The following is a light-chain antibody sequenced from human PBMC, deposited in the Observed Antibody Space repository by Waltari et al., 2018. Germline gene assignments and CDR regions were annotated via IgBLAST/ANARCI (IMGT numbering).Light chain of an antibody. CDR2: HAS. CDR3: QHYVNLPAT. CDR1: EGIRKY. V-gene: IGKV3-20*01. Sequence: EIVLTQSPDTLSFSPGESATLSCRASEGIRKYLAWYQQKPGQAPRLLIYHASSRSSGIPDRFSGSGFGTDFSLTINRLEPEDFAVYYCQHYVNLPATFGQGTKLEIK. J-gene: IGKJ1*01.